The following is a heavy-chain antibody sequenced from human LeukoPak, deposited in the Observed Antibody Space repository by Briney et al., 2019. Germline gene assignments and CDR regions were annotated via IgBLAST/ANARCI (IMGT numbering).Heavy chain of an antibody. CDR1: GGSISSYY. D-gene: IGHD3-22*01. V-gene: IGHV4-59*01. Sequence: TSETLSLTCTVSGGSISSYYWGSIRQPPGKGLEWIGYIYYSGSTNYNPSLKSRVTISVDTSKNQSSLKLSSVTAADTAVYYCARDYDSSGYYLSGFYYWGQGTLVTVSS. CDR3: ARDYDSSGYYLSGFYY. J-gene: IGHJ4*02. CDR2: IYYSGST.